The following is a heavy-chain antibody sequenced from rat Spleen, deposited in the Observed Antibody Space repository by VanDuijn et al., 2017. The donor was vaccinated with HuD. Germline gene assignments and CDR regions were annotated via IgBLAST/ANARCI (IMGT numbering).Heavy chain of an antibody. J-gene: IGHJ3*01. CDR3: ARGWERFAY. CDR2: IWSGGNT. V-gene: IGHV2-32*01. D-gene: IGHD5-1*01. CDR1: GFSLTSYH. Sequence: QVQLKESGPGLMQPSQTLSLTCIVSGFSLTSYHVHWVRQSPGKGLEWMAVIWSGGNTDYNSALKSRLSINRDTSKRQVFLKMNSLQTEDTAMYFCARGWERFAYWGQGTLVTVSS.